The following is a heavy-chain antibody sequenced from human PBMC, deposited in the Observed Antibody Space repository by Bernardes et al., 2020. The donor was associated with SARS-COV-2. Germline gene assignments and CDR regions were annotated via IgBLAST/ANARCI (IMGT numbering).Heavy chain of an antibody. J-gene: IGHJ4*02. Sequence: LRLSCAASGFSFSISWMNWVRQAPGKGLEWVANIKQDGIEKSYVDSVKGRFTISRDNAKNSVYLQMNSLRAEDTAVYYCAKDYYNYVDYWGQGTLVTVSS. V-gene: IGHV3-7*03. D-gene: IGHD3-10*01. CDR3: AKDYYNYVDY. CDR2: IKQDGIEK. CDR1: GFSFSISW.